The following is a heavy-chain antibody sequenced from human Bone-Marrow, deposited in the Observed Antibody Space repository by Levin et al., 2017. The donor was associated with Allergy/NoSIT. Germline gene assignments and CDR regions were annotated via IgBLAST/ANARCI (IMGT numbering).Heavy chain of an antibody. CDR2: IHYTGDT. CDR1: GGSISTRSYY. CDR3: ARDPRLHLIRYFEINWFDP. J-gene: IGHJ5*02. Sequence: TAGGSLRLSCTVSGGSISTRSYYWGWIRQPPGKGLEWIGNIHYTGDTYYNPSLKSRVSISVDTSKNQFSLNLTSVTAADTAVYYCARDPRLHLIRYFEINWFDPWGQGTLVTVSS. D-gene: IGHD3-9*01. V-gene: IGHV4-39*07.